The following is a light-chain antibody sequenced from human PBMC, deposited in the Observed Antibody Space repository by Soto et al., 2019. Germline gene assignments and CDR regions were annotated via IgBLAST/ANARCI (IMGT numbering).Light chain of an antibody. CDR3: QQYNSYRT. J-gene: IGKJ1*01. CDR2: DAS. V-gene: IGKV1-5*01. Sequence: DIQMTQSPSTLSASVGDRVTITCRASQSISSWLAWYQQKPGTAPNLLIYDASSLESGVPSRFSGSGSGTDFTLTISSLQPDDFATYYCQQYNSYRTFGQGTKVDIK. CDR1: QSISSW.